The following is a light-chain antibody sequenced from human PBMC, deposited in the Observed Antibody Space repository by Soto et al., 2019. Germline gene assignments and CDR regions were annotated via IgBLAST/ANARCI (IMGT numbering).Light chain of an antibody. J-gene: IGKJ1*01. V-gene: IGKV1-5*03. CDR3: QHYNSYSES. CDR1: QSVSSW. CDR2: QAS. Sequence: DFQITQSASSLSVPVGDRVTITGRPRQSVSSWLAWYQQKPGKAPKLLIYQASTLKSGVPSRFSGSGSGTEFTLTISSLQPDDFATYYCQHYNSYSESFGQWTNVDIK.